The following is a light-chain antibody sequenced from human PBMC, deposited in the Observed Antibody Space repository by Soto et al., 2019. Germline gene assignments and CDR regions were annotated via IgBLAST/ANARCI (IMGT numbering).Light chain of an antibody. CDR3: QQSNSTPV. J-gene: IGKJ2*01. Sequence: DIQMTQSPSSLSASVGDRVTITCRASQSISSYLNWYQQKPGKAPKLLIYAASSLQSGVPSRFSGSGSGTDFNLTISSLQPEDFATYYCQQSNSTPVFGQGTKLEIK. CDR1: QSISSY. V-gene: IGKV1-39*01. CDR2: AAS.